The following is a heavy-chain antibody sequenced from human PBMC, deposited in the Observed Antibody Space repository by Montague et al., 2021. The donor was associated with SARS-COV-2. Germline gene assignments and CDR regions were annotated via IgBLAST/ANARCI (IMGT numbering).Heavy chain of an antibody. D-gene: IGHD1-26*01. V-gene: IGHV3-30-3*01. CDR2: ISYDGGNK. J-gene: IGHJ4*02. CDR1: GFTFSTYD. Sequence: SLRLYCAASGFTFSTYDMHWVRQAPGKGLEWVAFISYDGGNKYYADSVKGRFTISRDNSMNTLYVQMNSLRAEDTAVYYCAREGAGSTYYFDYWGQGTLVTVSS. CDR3: AREGAGSTYYFDY.